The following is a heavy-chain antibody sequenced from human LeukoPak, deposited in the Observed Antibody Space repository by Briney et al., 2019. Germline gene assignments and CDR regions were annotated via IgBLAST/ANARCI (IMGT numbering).Heavy chain of an antibody. CDR3: KSSSSFDY. J-gene: IGHJ4*02. CDR2: ISAYNGNT. V-gene: IGHV1-18*01. Sequence: ASVKVSCKASGYTFTSYGISWVRQAPGQGLEWMGWISAYNGNTNYAQKLQGRVTMTEDTSTDTAYMELSSLRSEDTAVYYCKSSSSFDYWGQGTLVTVSS. D-gene: IGHD6-13*01. CDR1: GYTFTSYG.